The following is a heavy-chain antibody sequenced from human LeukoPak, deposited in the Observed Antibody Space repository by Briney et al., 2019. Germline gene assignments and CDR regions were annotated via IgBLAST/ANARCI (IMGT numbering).Heavy chain of an antibody. CDR3: AKGRTENKLSDAFDV. Sequence: GGSLRLSCAASEFIFLSWVRQAPGKGLEWVSGLSGSTTYYANSVRGRLIISRDNSKNTLHLLMNSLRAEDTAMYYCAKGRTENKLSDAFDVWGRGTLVTVSS. D-gene: IGHD1-14*01. CDR2: LSGSTT. J-gene: IGHJ3*01. CDR1: EFIF. V-gene: IGHV3-23*01.